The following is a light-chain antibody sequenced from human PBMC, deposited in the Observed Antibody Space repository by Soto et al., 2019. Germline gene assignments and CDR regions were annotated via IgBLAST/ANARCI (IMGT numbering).Light chain of an antibody. CDR2: LGS. J-gene: IGKJ2*01. Sequence: EIVMTQSPLSLPVTPGEPASISCRSSQSLLHSNGYNYLDWYLQKPGQSPQLLIYLGSNRASGVNDRFSGSGSDTDFTLKISRVEAEDVGVYYCMQALQTPPYTFGQGTKLEIK. CDR3: MQALQTPPYT. V-gene: IGKV2-28*01. CDR1: QSLLHSNGYNY.